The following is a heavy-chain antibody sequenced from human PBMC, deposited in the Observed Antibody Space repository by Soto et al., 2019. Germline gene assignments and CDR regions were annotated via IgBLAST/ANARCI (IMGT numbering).Heavy chain of an antibody. V-gene: IGHV4-31*03. D-gene: IGHD2-15*01. J-gene: IGHJ6*02. CDR3: ARDEHCSGGSCYSRASYYYYGMDV. CDR2: IYYSGST. CDR1: GGSISSGGYY. Sequence: QVQLQESGPGLVKPSQTLSLTCTVSGGSISSGGYYWSWIRQHPGKGLEWIGYIYYSGSTYYNPSLKSRVTISVDTSKNQFSLKLSSVTAADTAVYYCARDEHCSGGSCYSRASYYYYGMDVWGQGTTVTVSS.